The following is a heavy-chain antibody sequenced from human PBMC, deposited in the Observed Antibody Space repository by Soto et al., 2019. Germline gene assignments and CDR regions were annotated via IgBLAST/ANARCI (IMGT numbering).Heavy chain of an antibody. CDR1: GFTFSSYS. J-gene: IGHJ6*04. V-gene: IGHV3-21*01. Sequence: GGSLRLSCAASGFTFSSYSMNWVRQAPGKGLEWVSSISSSSSYIYYADSVKGRFTISRDNAKNSLYLQMNSLRAEDTAVYYCARDTLYSDFWSGLDVWGKGTTVTVSS. CDR2: ISSSSSYI. D-gene: IGHD3-3*01. CDR3: ARDTLYSDFWSGLDV.